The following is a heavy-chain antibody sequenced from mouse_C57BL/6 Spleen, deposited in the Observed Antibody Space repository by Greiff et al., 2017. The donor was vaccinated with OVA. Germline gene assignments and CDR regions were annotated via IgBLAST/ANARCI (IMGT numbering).Heavy chain of an antibody. J-gene: IGHJ4*01. CDR3: AKPSYCYYPYYYAMDY. V-gene: IGHV1-7*01. CDR2: INPSSGYT. D-gene: IGHD2-12*01. Sequence: QVQLQQPGAELAKPGASVKLSCKASGYTFTSYWMHWVNQRPGQGLEWIGYINPSSGYTKYNQKFKDKATLTADKSSSTAYMQLSSLTYEDSAVYYCAKPSYCYYPYYYAMDYWGQGTSVTVSS. CDR1: GYTFTSYW.